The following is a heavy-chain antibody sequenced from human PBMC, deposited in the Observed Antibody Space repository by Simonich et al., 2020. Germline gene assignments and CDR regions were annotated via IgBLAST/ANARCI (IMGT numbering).Heavy chain of an antibody. CDR3: ARNGLVGILKAFDI. D-gene: IGHD2-21*01. CDR1: GYTFTGYY. CDR2: INPTRGGT. J-gene: IGHJ3*02. Sequence: QVQLVQSGAEVKKPGASVKVSCKASGYTFTGYYMHWVRQAPGQGLEWRGGINPTRGGTNYAQKFQGRVTMTRDTAISTAYMELSRLRSDDTAVYYCARNGLVGILKAFDIWGQGTMVTVSS. V-gene: IGHV1-2*02.